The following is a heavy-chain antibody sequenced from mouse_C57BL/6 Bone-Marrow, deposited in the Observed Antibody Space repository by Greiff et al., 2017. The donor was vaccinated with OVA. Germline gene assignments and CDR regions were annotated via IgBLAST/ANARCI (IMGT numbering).Heavy chain of an antibody. D-gene: IGHD1-1*01. J-gene: IGHJ1*03. V-gene: IGHV3-6*01. CDR3: ARDPPHYYGSSNWYFDV. Sequence: EVKLQESGPGLVKPSQSLSLTCSVTGYSITSGYYWNRIRQFPGNKLEWMGYISYDGSNNYNPSLKNRISITRDTSKNQFFLKLNSVTTEDTATYYCARDPPHYYGSSNWYFDVWGTGTTVTVSS. CDR1: GYSITSGYY. CDR2: ISYDGSN.